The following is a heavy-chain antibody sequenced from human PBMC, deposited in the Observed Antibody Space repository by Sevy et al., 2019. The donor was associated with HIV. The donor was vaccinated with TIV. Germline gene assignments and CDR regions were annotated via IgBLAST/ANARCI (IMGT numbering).Heavy chain of an antibody. CDR1: GFTFSSYS. Sequence: GGSLRLSCAASGFTFSSYSMNWVRQAPGKGLEWVSYISSSSSNIYYPDSVKGRFTISRDNAKNSLYLQMNSLRDEDTAVYYCARNPPRDDYAFDYWGQGTLVTVSS. D-gene: IGHD5-12*01. J-gene: IGHJ4*02. V-gene: IGHV3-48*02. CDR2: ISSSSSNI. CDR3: ARNPPRDDYAFDY.